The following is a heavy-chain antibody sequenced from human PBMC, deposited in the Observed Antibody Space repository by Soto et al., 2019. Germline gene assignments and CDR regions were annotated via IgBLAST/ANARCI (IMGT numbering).Heavy chain of an antibody. V-gene: IGHV4-59*12. CDR2: IYYSGST. Sequence: PSETLSLTCTVSGGSISSYYWSWIRQPPGKGLEWIGYIYYSGSTSYNPSLKSRVTISVDTSKNQFSLKLSSVTAADTAVYYCARDYYDSSGYYLDAFDIWGQGTMVTVSS. CDR3: ARDYYDSSGYYLDAFDI. CDR1: GGSISSYY. D-gene: IGHD3-22*01. J-gene: IGHJ3*02.